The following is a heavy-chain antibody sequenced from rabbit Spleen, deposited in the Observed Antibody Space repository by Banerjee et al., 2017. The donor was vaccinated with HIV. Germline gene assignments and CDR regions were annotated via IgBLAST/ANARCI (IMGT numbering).Heavy chain of an antibody. CDR2: INTATGKA. V-gene: IGHV1S45*01. Sequence: QEQLEESGGGLVKPEGSLTLTCKASGFSFSDRDVMCWVRQAPGKGLEWIACINTATGKAVYASWAKGRFTISETSSTTVTLHVTRLTAADTATYFCARDTSSSFSSYGMDLWGPGTLVTVS. J-gene: IGHJ6*01. CDR1: GFSFSDRDV. D-gene: IGHD1-1*01. CDR3: ARDTSSSFSSYGMDL.